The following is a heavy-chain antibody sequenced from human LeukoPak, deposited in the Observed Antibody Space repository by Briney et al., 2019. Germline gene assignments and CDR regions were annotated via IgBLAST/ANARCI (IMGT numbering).Heavy chain of an antibody. D-gene: IGHD2-21*01. CDR1: GGSISSNSNY. Sequence: SETLSLTCTVCGGSISSNSNYWAWIRQPPGRGLEWIGSISYGGSTYYSPSLESRVTISVDTSKNQFSLKLSSVTAADTAVYYCARQALWFFDHWGQGTLVTVSS. CDR3: ARQALWFFDH. V-gene: IGHV4-39*01. CDR2: ISYGGST. J-gene: IGHJ4*02.